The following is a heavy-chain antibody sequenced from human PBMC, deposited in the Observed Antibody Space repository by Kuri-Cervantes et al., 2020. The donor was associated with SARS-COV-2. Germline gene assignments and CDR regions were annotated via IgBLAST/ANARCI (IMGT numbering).Heavy chain of an antibody. J-gene: IGHJ5*02. Sequence: SETLSLTCTVSGGSISSGSYYWSWIRQPAEKGLEWIGRIYTSGSTNYNPSLKSRVTISVDTSKNQFSLKLSSVTAADTAVYYCARLLYSGSYYWFDPWGQGTLVTVSS. V-gene: IGHV4-61*02. CDR2: IYTSGST. CDR1: GGSISSGSYY. D-gene: IGHD1-26*01. CDR3: ARLLYSGSYYWFDP.